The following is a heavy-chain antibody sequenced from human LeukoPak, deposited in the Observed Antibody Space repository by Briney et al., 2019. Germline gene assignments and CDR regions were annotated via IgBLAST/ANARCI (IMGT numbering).Heavy chain of an antibody. CDR2: IYYSGST. CDR3: ARTLYYYGLDV. CDR1: GGSISSSSYY. J-gene: IGHJ6*02. Sequence: PSETLSLTCTVSGGSISSSSYYWGWIRQPPGKGLEWIGSIYYSGSTYYNPSLKSRVTISVDTSKNQFSLKLSSVTAADTAVLYCARTLYYYGLDVWGQGTTVTVSS. V-gene: IGHV4-39*01.